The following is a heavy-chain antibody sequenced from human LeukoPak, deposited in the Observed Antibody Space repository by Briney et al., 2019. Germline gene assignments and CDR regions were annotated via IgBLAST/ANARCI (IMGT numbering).Heavy chain of an antibody. J-gene: IGHJ4*02. CDR1: GFTFGTYW. CDR3: VRDTYRTAVAGSSGLGY. D-gene: IGHD6-19*01. Sequence: GGSLRLSCAASGFTFGTYWMGWVRQAPGKGLEWVANIKQDGSEKSYVDSVKGRFTISRDNVKNSVYLQMHSLRADDTAIYYCVRDTYRTAVAGSSGLGYWGQGTLVTVSS. V-gene: IGHV3-7*01. CDR2: IKQDGSEK.